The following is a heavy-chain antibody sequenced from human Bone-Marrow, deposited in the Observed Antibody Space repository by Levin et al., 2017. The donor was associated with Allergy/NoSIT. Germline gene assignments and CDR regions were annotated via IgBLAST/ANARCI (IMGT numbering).Heavy chain of an antibody. V-gene: IGHV3-30*18. CDR2: ISYDGSNK. D-gene: IGHD3-22*01. Sequence: GESLKISCAASGFTFSSYGMHWVRQAPGKGLEWVAVISYDGSNKYYADSVKGRFTISRDNSKNTLYLQMNSLRAEDTAVYYCAKDGGITVVITRRGGMDVWGQGTTVTVSS. CDR3: AKDGGITVVITRRGGMDV. J-gene: IGHJ6*02. CDR1: GFTFSSYG.